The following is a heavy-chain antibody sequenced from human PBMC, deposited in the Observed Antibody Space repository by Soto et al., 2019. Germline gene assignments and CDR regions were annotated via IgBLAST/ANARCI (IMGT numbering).Heavy chain of an antibody. D-gene: IGHD3-10*01. CDR2: IYYSGST. J-gene: IGHJ4*02. V-gene: IGHV4-39*01. CDR1: DGSISSSGYY. CDR3: ARPGNYGSGSYLYYLDY. Sequence: SETPSLTCTVPDGSISSSGYYWGWIRQPPGKGLEWIGSIYYSGSTYYNPSLKSRVTISVDTSKNQFSLKLSSVTAADTAVYYCARPGNYGSGSYLYYLDYWGQGTLVTVSS.